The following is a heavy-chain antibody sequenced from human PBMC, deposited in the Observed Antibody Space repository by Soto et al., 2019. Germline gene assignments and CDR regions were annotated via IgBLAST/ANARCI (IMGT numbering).Heavy chain of an antibody. J-gene: IGHJ4*02. D-gene: IGHD3-3*01. CDR2: IYHSGST. CDR3: VREDMSGTYYFDY. CDR1: CGSISSGGYS. V-gene: IGHV4-30-2*01. Sequence: SESLSLTCAVSCGSISSGGYSWSWILQPPGKGLEWIGYIYHSGSTYYNPSLKSRGTVSSDRSKNQVSLTLRSVTAADKAVYYCVREDMSGTYYFDYWGPGIQVTVSS.